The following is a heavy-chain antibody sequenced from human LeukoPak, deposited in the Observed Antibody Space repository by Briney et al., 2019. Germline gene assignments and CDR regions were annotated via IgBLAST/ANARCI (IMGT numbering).Heavy chain of an antibody. D-gene: IGHD3-10*01. CDR1: GDSVSNGNYY. CDR2: IYYSGST. J-gene: IGHJ4*02. Sequence: PSETLSLTCTVSGDSVSNGNYYWRWLRQPPGKALEWIGYIYYSGSTYYNPSLEGRVTISVDTSKNQFSVKLRSVTAADTAVYYCARSQNYYGSGDYWSQGTLVTVSS. V-gene: IGHV4-61*01. CDR3: ARSQNYYGSGDY.